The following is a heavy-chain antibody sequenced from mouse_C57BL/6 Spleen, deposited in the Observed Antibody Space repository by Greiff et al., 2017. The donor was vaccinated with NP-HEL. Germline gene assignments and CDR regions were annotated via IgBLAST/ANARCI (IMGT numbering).Heavy chain of an antibody. CDR2: IHPSDSDT. CDR3: ATPSYYGSSYVGNY. J-gene: IGHJ2*01. CDR1: GYTFTSYW. D-gene: IGHD1-1*01. Sequence: QVQLQQPGAELVKPGASVKVSCKASGYTFTSYWMHWVKQRPGQGLEWIGRIHPSDSDTNYNQKFKGKATLTVDKSSSTAYMQLSSLTSEDSAVYYCATPSYYGSSYVGNYWGQGTTLTVSS. V-gene: IGHV1-74*01.